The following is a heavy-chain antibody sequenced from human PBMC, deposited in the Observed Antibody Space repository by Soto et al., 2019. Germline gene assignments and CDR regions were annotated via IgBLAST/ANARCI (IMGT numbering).Heavy chain of an antibody. J-gene: IGHJ4*02. V-gene: IGHV3-21*01. CDR3: ARTPYYDFWSGYFPFDY. CDR2: ISSSSSYI. D-gene: IGHD3-3*01. Sequence: EVQLVESGGGLVKPGGSLRLSCAASGFTFSSYSMNWVRQAPGKGLEWVSSISSSSSYIYYADSVKGRFTISRDNAKNSLYLQMNSLRAEDTAVYYCARTPYYDFWSGYFPFDYWGQGTLVTVSS. CDR1: GFTFSSYS.